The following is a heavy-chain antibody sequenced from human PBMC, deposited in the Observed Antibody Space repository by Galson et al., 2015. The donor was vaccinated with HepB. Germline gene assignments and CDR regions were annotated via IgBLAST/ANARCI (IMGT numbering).Heavy chain of an antibody. V-gene: IGHV1-46*01. CDR1: GYTFTSYY. D-gene: IGHD2-2*01. CDR2: INPSGGST. CDR3: ARAGAGCSSTSCYAYYGMDV. J-gene: IGHJ6*02. Sequence: SVKVSCKASGYTFTSYYMHWVRQAPGQGLEWMGIINPSGGSTSYAQKFQGRVTMTRDTSTSTVYMELSSLRSEDTAVYYCARAGAGCSSTSCYAYYGMDVWGQGTTVTVSS.